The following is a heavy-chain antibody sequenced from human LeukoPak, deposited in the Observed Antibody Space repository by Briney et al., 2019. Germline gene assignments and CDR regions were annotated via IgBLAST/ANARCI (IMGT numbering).Heavy chain of an antibody. CDR1: GFTFSNAW. CDR2: ISYDGSNK. Sequence: PGGSLRLSCAASGFTFSNAWMSWVRQAPGKGLEWVAVISYDGSNKYYADSVKGRFTISRDNSKNTLYLQMNSLRAEDTAVYYCARGAGDSSGWYVYYFDYWGQGTLVTVSS. V-gene: IGHV3-30-3*01. D-gene: IGHD6-19*01. CDR3: ARGAGDSSGWYVYYFDY. J-gene: IGHJ4*02.